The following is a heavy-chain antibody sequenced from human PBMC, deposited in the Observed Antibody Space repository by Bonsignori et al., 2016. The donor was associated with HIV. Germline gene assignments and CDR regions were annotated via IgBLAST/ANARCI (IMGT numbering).Heavy chain of an antibody. D-gene: IGHD5-12*01. V-gene: IGHV1-69*10. Sequence: WVRQAPGQGLEWMGGIIPILGIANYAQKFQGRVTITADESTSTAYMELSSLRSEDTAVYYCARDGGVPPRPYSGYGDYWGQGTLVTVSS. CDR3: ARDGGVPPRPYSGYGDY. J-gene: IGHJ4*02. CDR2: IIPILGIA.